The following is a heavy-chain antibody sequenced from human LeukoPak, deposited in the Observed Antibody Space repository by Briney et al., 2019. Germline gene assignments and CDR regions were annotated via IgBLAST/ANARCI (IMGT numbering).Heavy chain of an antibody. D-gene: IGHD1-7*01. Sequence: SETLSLTCAVYGGSFSGYYWSWIRQPPGKGLEWIGYIYYSGSTNYNPSLKSRVTISVDTSKNQFSLKLSSVTAADTAVYYCARDRNWKYGGGAFDIWGQGTMVTVSS. CDR2: IYYSGST. V-gene: IGHV4-59*01. J-gene: IGHJ3*02. CDR3: ARDRNWKYGGGAFDI. CDR1: GGSFSGYY.